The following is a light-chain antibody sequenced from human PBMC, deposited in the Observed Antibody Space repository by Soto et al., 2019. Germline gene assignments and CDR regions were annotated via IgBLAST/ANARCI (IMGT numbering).Light chain of an antibody. CDR1: QSVSSN. V-gene: IGKV3-15*01. Sequence: EIVMTQSPATLSVSPGERATLSCRASQSVSSNLAWYQQKPGQAPRLLIYGASTRATGIPARFSGSGSGTKFTLTISSLQSEDFAVYYCQQNNNWPRTFGQGTKVE. CDR2: GAS. J-gene: IGKJ1*01. CDR3: QQNNNWPRT.